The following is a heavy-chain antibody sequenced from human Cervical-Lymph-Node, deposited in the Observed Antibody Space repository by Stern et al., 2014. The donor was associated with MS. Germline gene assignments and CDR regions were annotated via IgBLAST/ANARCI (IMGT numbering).Heavy chain of an antibody. J-gene: IGHJ4*02. D-gene: IGHD3-3*01. CDR3: ARSPPYYEFWNDYYYFDY. Sequence: QVTLRESGPALVQPTQTLTLTCTFSGFSLSTSGMRVSWIRQPPGKALEWLARIDCDDDKFYSTSLKTRLTISKDTSKNQVVLTMTNMDPVDTATYYCARSPPYYEFWNDYYYFDYWGQGTLVAVSS. V-gene: IGHV2-70*04. CDR1: GFSLSTSGMR. CDR2: IDCDDDK.